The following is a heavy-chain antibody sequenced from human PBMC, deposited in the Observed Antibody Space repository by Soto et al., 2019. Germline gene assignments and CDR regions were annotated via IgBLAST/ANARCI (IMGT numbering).Heavy chain of an antibody. Sequence: EVQLVESGGGLVQPGGSLRLSCAVSGFIFSDHYLDWVRQAPGKGLEWVGRTRHKPHNYITEYAASVRGRFTISRDDSKNSVYLQMNSLKTEDTAVYYCARVLGVGDYDSGRPFDYWGQGTLVTVSS. D-gene: IGHD3-10*01. CDR3: ARVLGVGDYDSGRPFDY. CDR2: TRHKPHNYIT. CDR1: GFIFSDHY. V-gene: IGHV3-72*01. J-gene: IGHJ4*02.